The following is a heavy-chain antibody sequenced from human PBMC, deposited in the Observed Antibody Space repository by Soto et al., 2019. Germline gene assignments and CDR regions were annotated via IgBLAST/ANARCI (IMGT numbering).Heavy chain of an antibody. J-gene: IGHJ6*02. D-gene: IGHD2-2*02. V-gene: IGHV1-69*01. CDR2: IIPIFGTA. CDR3: ARETCSVVVPAATPVERPQVECLWGYGMDV. CDR1: GGTFSSYA. Sequence: QVQLVQSGAEVKKHGSSVKVSCKASGGTFSSYAISWVRQAPGQGLEWMGGIIPIFGTANYAQKFQGRVTIPGDESSSTAYLEISRLRSEATAVYYCARETCSVVVPAATPVERPQVECLWGYGMDVWGQGTTVTVSS.